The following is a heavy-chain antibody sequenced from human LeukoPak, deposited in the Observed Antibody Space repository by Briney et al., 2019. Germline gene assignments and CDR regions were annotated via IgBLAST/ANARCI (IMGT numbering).Heavy chain of an antibody. CDR2: IIPIFGTA. D-gene: IGHD3-22*01. CDR1: GGTFSSYA. V-gene: IGHV1-69*05. J-gene: IGHJ3*02. Sequence: GASVKVSCKASGGTFSSYAISWVRQAPGQGLEWMGGIIPIFGTANYAQKLQGRVTMTTDTSTSTAYMELRSLRSDDTAVYYCARDASYYDSSGYYYFAFDIWGQGTMVTVSS. CDR3: ARDASYYDSSGYYYFAFDI.